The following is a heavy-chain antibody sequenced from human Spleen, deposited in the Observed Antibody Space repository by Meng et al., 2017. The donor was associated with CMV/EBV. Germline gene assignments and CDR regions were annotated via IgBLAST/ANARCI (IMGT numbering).Heavy chain of an antibody. CDR2: IYYSGSA. CDR1: GGSFRSYY. J-gene: IGHJ4*02. Sequence: SETLSLTCTVSGGSFRSYYWSWIRQPPGKRLEWIGYIYYSGSANYNPSLKSRVTISVDTSKNQFSLKLSSVTAADTAVYYCARAGSWGQIDYWGQGTLVTVSS. V-gene: IGHV4-59*12. D-gene: IGHD7-27*01. CDR3: ARAGSWGQIDY.